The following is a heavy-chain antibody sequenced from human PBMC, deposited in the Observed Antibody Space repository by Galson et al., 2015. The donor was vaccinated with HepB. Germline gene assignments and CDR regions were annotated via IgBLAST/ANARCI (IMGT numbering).Heavy chain of an antibody. CDR2: IIPIFGTA. V-gene: IGHV1-69*13. CDR1: GGTFSSYA. Sequence: SVKVSCKASGGTFSSYAISWVRQAPGQGLEWMGGIIPIFGTANYAQKFQGRVTITADESTSTAYMELSSLRSEDTAVYYCARERREHDAFDIWGQGTMVTVSS. D-gene: IGHD1-26*01. CDR3: ARERREHDAFDI. J-gene: IGHJ3*02.